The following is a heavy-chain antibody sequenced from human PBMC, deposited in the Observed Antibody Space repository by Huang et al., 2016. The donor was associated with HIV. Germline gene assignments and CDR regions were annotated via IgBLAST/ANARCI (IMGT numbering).Heavy chain of an antibody. CDR2: CIPIFCTT. CDR1: GGTFSSYA. D-gene: IGHD1-1*01. CDR3: ARASGRIQLPGGYFDL. Sequence: QVQLVQSAAEVKKPGSSVKVSCEASGGTFSSYAISWVRQAPGQGRGWMGGCIPIFCTTNYTQKFQGRVTITADESSSTAYMELRSLRSEDTAVYYCARASGRIQLPGGYFDLWGRGTLVTVSS. J-gene: IGHJ2*01. V-gene: IGHV1-69*01.